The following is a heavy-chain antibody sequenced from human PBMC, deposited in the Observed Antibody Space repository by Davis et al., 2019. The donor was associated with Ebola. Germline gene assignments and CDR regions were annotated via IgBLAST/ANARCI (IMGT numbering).Heavy chain of an antibody. CDR2: ISGSGGST. CDR3: ARVGITMVRGVIARSSYYIDY. CDR1: GFTFSSYW. Sequence: GESLKISCAASGFTFSSYWMHWVRQAPGKGLEWVSAISGSGGSTYYADSVKGRFTISRDNAKNTLYLQMNSLRAEDTAVYYCARVGITMVRGVIARSSYYIDYWGQGTLVTVSS. J-gene: IGHJ4*02. D-gene: IGHD3-10*01. V-gene: IGHV3-23*01.